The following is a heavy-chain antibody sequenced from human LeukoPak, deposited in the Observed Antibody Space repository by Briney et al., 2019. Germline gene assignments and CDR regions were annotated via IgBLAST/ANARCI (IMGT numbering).Heavy chain of an antibody. CDR1: GVTFSSFW. Sequence: GGSLRLSCAPSGVTFSSFWLTWVRQAPGKGLEWVASIKQDGSEKQYGDFVEGRFTISRDNAKNSMSLQMNSLRAEDTALYYCARDAGRREDIWGQGTMVTVSS. D-gene: IGHD1-1*01. CDR3: ARDAGRREDI. J-gene: IGHJ3*02. V-gene: IGHV3-7*01. CDR2: IKQDGSEK.